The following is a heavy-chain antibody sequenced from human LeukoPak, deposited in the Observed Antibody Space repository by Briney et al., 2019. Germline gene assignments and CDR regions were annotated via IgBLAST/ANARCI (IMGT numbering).Heavy chain of an antibody. CDR2: ISAYNGNT. Sequence: ASVKVSCKASGYTFTGYYMHWVRQAPGQGLEWMGWISAYNGNTNYAQKFQGRVTMTTDTSTNTAYMELRSLRSDDTAVYYCARASTARYYYDSSGYYRGAVDYWGQGTLVTISS. CDR3: ARASTARYYYDSSGYYRGAVDY. CDR1: GYTFTGYY. J-gene: IGHJ4*02. V-gene: IGHV1-18*04. D-gene: IGHD3-22*01.